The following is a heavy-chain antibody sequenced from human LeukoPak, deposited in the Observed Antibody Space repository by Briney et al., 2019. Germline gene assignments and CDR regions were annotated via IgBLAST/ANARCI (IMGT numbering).Heavy chain of an antibody. CDR2: ISSSSSTI. CDR1: GFTFSSYS. V-gene: IGHV3-48*04. CDR3: ARDFEGHIEVGDAFDI. D-gene: IGHD2-15*01. Sequence: EGSLRLSCAASGFTFSSYSMNWVRQAPGKGLEWVSYISSSSSTIYYADSVKGRFTISRDNAKNSLYLQMNSLRAEDTAVYYCARDFEGHIEVGDAFDIWGQGTMVTVSS. J-gene: IGHJ3*02.